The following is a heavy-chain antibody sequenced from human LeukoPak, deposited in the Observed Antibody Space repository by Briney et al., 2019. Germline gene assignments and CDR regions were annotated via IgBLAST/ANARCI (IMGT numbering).Heavy chain of an antibody. CDR1: GFNFGEFW. D-gene: IGHD3-3*01. CDR3: AKNLGITIFGVVEGLSDY. Sequence: PGGSLRLSCVASGFNFGEFWMAWVRQTPGKGLEWVADIKEDGSEEFYVDSVKGRFTISRDNSKNTLYLQMNSLRAEDTAVYYCAKNLGITIFGVVEGLSDYWGQGTLVTVSS. J-gene: IGHJ4*02. CDR2: IKEDGSEE. V-gene: IGHV3-7*01.